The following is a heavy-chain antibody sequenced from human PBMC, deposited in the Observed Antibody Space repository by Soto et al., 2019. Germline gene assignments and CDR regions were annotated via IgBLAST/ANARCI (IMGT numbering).Heavy chain of an antibody. CDR1: GGSFSGYY. J-gene: IGHJ4*02. Sequence: PSDTLSLTCAVYGGSFSGYYWSWIRQPPGKGLEWIVEINHSGSTNYNPSLKSRVTISVDTSKNQLSLKLSSVTDADTAVYYCARKTKYGSGSYLNAYYFDXWGQGTLVTVSX. V-gene: IGHV4-34*01. CDR3: ARKTKYGSGSYLNAYYFDX. D-gene: IGHD3-10*01. CDR2: INHSGST.